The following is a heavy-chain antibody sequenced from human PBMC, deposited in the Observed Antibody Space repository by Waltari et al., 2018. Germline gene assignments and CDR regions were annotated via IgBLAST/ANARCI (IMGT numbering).Heavy chain of an antibody. CDR3: ARDIAAAGTH. Sequence: QVQLQESGPGLVKPSETLSLTCTVSGGSISSYYWSWIRQPPGKGLEWIGYIYYSGSTNYNPSLKSRVTISVDTSKNQFSLKLSSVTAADTAVYYCARDIAAAGTHWGQGTLVTVSS. V-gene: IGHV4-59*01. D-gene: IGHD6-13*01. CDR1: GGSISSYY. CDR2: IYYSGST. J-gene: IGHJ4*02.